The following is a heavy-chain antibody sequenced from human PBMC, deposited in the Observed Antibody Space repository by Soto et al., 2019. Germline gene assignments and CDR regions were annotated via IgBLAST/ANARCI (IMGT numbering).Heavy chain of an antibody. Sequence: SETLSLTCAVSGGSISSSNWWSWVRQPPGKGLEWIGDIYHSGSSNYNPSLKSRVTISVDTSKNHFSLKLSSVTAADTAVYYCARHLAEGYFDYWGQGTLVTVSS. CDR2: IYHSGSS. CDR1: GGSISSSNW. V-gene: IGHV4-4*02. J-gene: IGHJ4*02. CDR3: ARHLAEGYFDY.